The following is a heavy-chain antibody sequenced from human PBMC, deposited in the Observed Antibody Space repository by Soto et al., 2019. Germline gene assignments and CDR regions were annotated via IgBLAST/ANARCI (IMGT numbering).Heavy chain of an antibody. J-gene: IGHJ4*02. D-gene: IGHD6-13*01. CDR1: GGTFSSYT. Sequence: QVQLVQSGAEVKKPGSSVKVSCKASGGTFSSYTISWVRQAPGQGLEWMGRIIPILGIANYAQKFQGRVTITADKSTSTAYMELSSLRSEDTAVYYCASTELGGQQLVLLFDYWGQGTLVTVSS. CDR2: IIPILGIA. CDR3: ASTELGGQQLVLLFDY. V-gene: IGHV1-69*02.